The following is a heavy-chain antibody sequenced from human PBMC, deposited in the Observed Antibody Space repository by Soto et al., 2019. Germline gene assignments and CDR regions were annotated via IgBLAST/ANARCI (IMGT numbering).Heavy chain of an antibody. CDR2: INSDASDI. D-gene: IGHD6-13*01. J-gene: IGHJ4*02. V-gene: IGHV3-74*01. CDR3: AKDQEAVIAAAGTTGEFDY. CDR1: GFTFSSYW. Sequence: GGSLRLSCAASGFTFSSYWMHWVRQAPGKGLVWVSRINSDASDIYYADSVKGRFTISRDNAKNTLYLQMNSLRAEDTAVYYCAKDQEAVIAAAGTTGEFDYWGQGTLVTVSS.